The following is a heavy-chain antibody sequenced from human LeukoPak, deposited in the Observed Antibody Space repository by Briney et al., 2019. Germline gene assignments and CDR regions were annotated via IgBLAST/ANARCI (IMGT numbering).Heavy chain of an antibody. Sequence: GGSLRLSCTASEFTFSRYAMSWVRQAPGKGLEWVSAISGSGGSTYYADSVKGRFTISRDNSKNTLYLQMNSLRVEDTAVYYCAKDALGGDSFDYWGQGTLVTVSS. V-gene: IGHV3-23*01. D-gene: IGHD3-16*01. CDR2: ISGSGGST. CDR3: AKDALGGDSFDY. CDR1: EFTFSRYA. J-gene: IGHJ4*02.